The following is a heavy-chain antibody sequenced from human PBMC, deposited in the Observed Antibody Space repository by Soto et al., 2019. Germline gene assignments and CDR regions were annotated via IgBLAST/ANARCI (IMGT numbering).Heavy chain of an antibody. D-gene: IGHD3-22*01. V-gene: IGHV4-59*01. CDR2: IYYSGST. CDR3: AGSSGYYFAFDI. Sequence: PSEALSLTCTVSGGSISRYYWSWIRQPPGKGLEWIGYIYYSGSTNYNPSLKSRVTISVDTSKNQFSLKLSSVTAADTAVYYCAGSSGYYFAFDIWGQGTMVTVSS. J-gene: IGHJ3*02. CDR1: GGSISRYY.